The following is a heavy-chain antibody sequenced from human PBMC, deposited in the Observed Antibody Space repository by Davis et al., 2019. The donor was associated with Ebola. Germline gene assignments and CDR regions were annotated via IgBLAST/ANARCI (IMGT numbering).Heavy chain of an antibody. CDR2: IHHTGTS. Sequence: MPSETLSLTCTVSGGSISSGGHYWSWIRQAPGKGLEWIGYIHHTGTSNYNPSMKNRATISVDTSKNHFSLKLSSVTAADSAVYYCARSDLLKRGGGCDVWGHGALVTVSS. J-gene: IGHJ3*01. D-gene: IGHD4-23*01. CDR1: GGSISSGGHY. CDR3: ARSDLLKRGGGCDV. V-gene: IGHV4-61*03.